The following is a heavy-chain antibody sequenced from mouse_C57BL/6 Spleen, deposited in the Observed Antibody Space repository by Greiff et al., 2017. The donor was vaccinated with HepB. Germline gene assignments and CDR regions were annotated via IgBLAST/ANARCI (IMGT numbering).Heavy chain of an antibody. CDR1: GYTFTDYY. CDR3: ARRSSIYYYGSSYGWGYAMDY. Sequence: EVQLQQSGPELVKPGASVKISCKASGYTFTDYYMNWVKQSHGKSLEWIGDINPNNGGTSYNQKFKGKATLTVDKSSSTAYMELRSLTSEDSAVYYCARRSSIYYYGSSYGWGYAMDYWGQGTSVTVSS. CDR2: INPNNGGT. J-gene: IGHJ4*01. D-gene: IGHD1-1*01. V-gene: IGHV1-26*01.